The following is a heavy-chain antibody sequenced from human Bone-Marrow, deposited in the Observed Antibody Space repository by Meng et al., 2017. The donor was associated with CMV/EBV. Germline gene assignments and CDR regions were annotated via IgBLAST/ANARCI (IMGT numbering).Heavy chain of an antibody. J-gene: IGHJ4*02. Sequence: GESLKISCAASGFTFSSNAMNWVRQAPGKGLEWVSSISSSSSYIYYADSVKGRFTISRDNAKNSLYLQMNSLRAEDTAVYYCASGPHFDYWGQGTLVTVSS. V-gene: IGHV3-21*01. CDR1: GFTFSSNA. CDR3: ASGPHFDY. CDR2: ISSSSSYI.